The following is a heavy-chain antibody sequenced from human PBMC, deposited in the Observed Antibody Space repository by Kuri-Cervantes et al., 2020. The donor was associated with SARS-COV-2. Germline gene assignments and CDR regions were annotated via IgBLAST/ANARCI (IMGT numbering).Heavy chain of an antibody. V-gene: IGHV4-39*01. CDR3: VRVDCSAGTCYRRSFDY. Sequence: SETLSLTCTVSGGSIRSSLYYWGWVRQPPGQGLEWIGSIYYSGSTYYNPSLNSRVTVSVDTSKNQFSLKLTSVTAADTAVYYCVRVDCSAGTCYRRSFDYWGRGTLVTVSS. CDR2: IYYSGST. CDR1: GGSIRSSLYY. J-gene: IGHJ4*02. D-gene: IGHD2-15*01.